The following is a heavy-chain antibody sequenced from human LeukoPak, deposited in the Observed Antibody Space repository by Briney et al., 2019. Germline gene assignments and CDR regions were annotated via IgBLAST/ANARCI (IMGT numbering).Heavy chain of an antibody. CDR2: INHSGST. D-gene: IGHD6-19*01. Sequence: SETLSLTCAVYGGSFSGYYWSWIRQPPGKGLKWIGEINHSGSTNYNPSLKSRVTISVDTSKNQFSLKLTSVTVADTAVYFCARVKAVAGTLPHLLDYWGQGTLVTVSS. CDR3: ARVKAVAGTLPHLLDY. V-gene: IGHV4-34*01. J-gene: IGHJ4*01. CDR1: GGSFSGYY.